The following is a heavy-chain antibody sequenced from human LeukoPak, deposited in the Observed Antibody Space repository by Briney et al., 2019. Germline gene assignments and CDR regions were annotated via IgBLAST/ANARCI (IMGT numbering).Heavy chain of an antibody. CDR3: ATEIVGYGDVHYFDS. J-gene: IGHJ4*02. Sequence: GASVKVSCKVSGYTLTEISMHWVRQAPGQGLEWMGGFNPEDAETIYARSLQGRLTVTEDTSTDTAYRELSSLRSEDTAMYYCATEIVGYGDVHYFDSWGQGTLVTVSS. CDR1: GYTLTEIS. V-gene: IGHV1-24*01. CDR2: FNPEDAET. D-gene: IGHD4-17*01.